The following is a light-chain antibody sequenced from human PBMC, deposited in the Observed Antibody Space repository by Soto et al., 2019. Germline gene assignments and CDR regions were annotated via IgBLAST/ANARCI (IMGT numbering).Light chain of an antibody. Sequence: QSVLTQPPSASGTPGQRVTISCSGSSSNIGSNTVNWYQQLPGTTPKLLIYSNNQRPSGVPDRFSGSKSGTSASLAISGLQYEDEDDYYCSAWYDSMNGWVFGGGTQLTVL. J-gene: IGLJ3*02. CDR2: SNN. V-gene: IGLV1-44*01. CDR3: SAWYDSMNGWV. CDR1: SSNIGSNT.